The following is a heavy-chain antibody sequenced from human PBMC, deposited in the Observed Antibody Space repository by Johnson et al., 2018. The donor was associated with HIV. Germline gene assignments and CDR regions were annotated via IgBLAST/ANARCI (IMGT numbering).Heavy chain of an antibody. V-gene: IGHV3-30*04. CDR1: GFTFSNYA. CDR2: ISYDGTNK. Sequence: QVQLVESGGGVVQPGGSLRLSCAASGFTFSNYAVHWVRQAPGKGLEWVAFISYDGTNKYYADSVKGRFTISRDNSKNTLYLQMNSLRAEDTAVYYCAKGNYYDSSGYYGSTHAFDIWGQGTIVTVSS. D-gene: IGHD3-22*01. J-gene: IGHJ3*02. CDR3: AKGNYYDSSGYYGSTHAFDI.